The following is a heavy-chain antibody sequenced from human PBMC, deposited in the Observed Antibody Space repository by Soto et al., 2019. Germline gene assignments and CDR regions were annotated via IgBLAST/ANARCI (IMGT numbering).Heavy chain of an antibody. CDR3: ARVMAYEQQLVPFDY. CDR2: VNPHTGGT. J-gene: IGHJ4*02. CDR1: GYTFIGYY. V-gene: IGHV1-2*02. Sequence: ASVKVSCKTSGYTFIGYYLNWVRQAPGQGLEWMGWVNPHTGGTHYAQKFVGRVTMTRDTSTYTAYMELSGLKFDDTATYFCARVMAYEQQLVPFDYWGQGTLVTVSS. D-gene: IGHD6-13*01.